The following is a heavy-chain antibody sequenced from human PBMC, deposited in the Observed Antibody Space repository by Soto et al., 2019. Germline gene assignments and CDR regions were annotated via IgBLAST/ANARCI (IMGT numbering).Heavy chain of an antibody. CDR2: ISWDGTIT. CDR3: AKGTSLHFDY. D-gene: IGHD2-2*01. J-gene: IGHJ4*01. Sequence: GGSLRLSCAASGFIFDDYAMHWVRQAPGKGLEWVSLISWDGTITYYADSVRGRFTISRDNSRNSLYLQMISLRTEDTALYYCAKGTSLHFDYWGQGTLVTAPQ. V-gene: IGHV3-43*01. CDR1: GFIFDDYA.